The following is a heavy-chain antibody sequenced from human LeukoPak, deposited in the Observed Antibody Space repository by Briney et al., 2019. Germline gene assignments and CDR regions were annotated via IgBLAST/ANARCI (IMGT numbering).Heavy chain of an antibody. CDR2: IWYDGSNK. Sequence: GRSLRLSCAASGFTFSSYGMHWVRQAPGKGLEWVSVIWYDGSNKYYADSVKGRSTISRDNSKNTLYLQMNSLRAEDTAVYYCAKDYYGPSGGIDYWGQGTLVTVSS. J-gene: IGHJ4*02. CDR1: GFTFSSYG. V-gene: IGHV3-33*06. D-gene: IGHD3-10*01. CDR3: AKDYYGPSGGIDY.